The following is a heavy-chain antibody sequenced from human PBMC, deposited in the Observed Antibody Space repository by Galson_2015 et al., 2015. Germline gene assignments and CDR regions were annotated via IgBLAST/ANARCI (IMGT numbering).Heavy chain of an antibody. CDR3: ARGARGTVLGFDY. V-gene: IGHV4-31*03. Sequence: TLSLTCTVSGGSISSGGYYWSWIRQHPGKGLEWIGYIYYSGSTYYNPSLKSRVTISVDTSKNQFSLKLSSVTAADTAEYYCARGARGTVLGFDYWGQGTLVTVSS. J-gene: IGHJ4*02. D-gene: IGHD4-17*01. CDR1: GGSISSGGYY. CDR2: IYYSGST.